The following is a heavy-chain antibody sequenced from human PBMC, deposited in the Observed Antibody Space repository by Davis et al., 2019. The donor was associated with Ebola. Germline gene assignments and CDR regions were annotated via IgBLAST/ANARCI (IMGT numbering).Heavy chain of an antibody. Sequence: SVKVSCKASGGTFSSYAISWVRQAPGQGLEWMGGIIPIFGTANYAQKFQGRVTITADESTSTAYMELSSLRSEDTAVYYCARAAQQWLFIAYFQHWGQGTLVTVSS. V-gene: IGHV1-69*13. J-gene: IGHJ1*01. CDR1: GGTFSSYA. CDR2: IIPIFGTA. CDR3: ARAAQQWLFIAYFQH. D-gene: IGHD6-19*01.